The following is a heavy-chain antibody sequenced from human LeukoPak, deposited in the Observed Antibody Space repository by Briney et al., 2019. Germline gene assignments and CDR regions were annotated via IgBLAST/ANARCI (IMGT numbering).Heavy chain of an antibody. J-gene: IGHJ4*02. CDR3: ARDARTVGITMIVVGFDY. CDR2: ISYDGSNK. CDR1: GFTFSSYA. D-gene: IGHD3-22*01. Sequence: GRSLRLSCAASGFTFSSYAMYWVRQSPGKGLEWVAVISYDGSNKYYADSVKGRFTISRDNSKNTLYLQMNSLRAGDTAVYYCARDARTVGITMIVVGFDYWGQGTLVTVSS. V-gene: IGHV3-30*04.